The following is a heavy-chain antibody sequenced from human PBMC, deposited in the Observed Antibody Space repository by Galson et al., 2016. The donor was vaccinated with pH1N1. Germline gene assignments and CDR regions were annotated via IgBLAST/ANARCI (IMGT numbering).Heavy chain of an antibody. CDR3: ARDGGDYGGAGQYKYFDT. J-gene: IGHJ5*02. CDR1: GGPIRSSNW. V-gene: IGHV4-4*02. Sequence: TLSLTCAVSGGPIRSSNWWSWVRQPPGKGLEWIGEIYHIGGTNYNPSLKSRVTISLDKSKNHFSLNLASVTAADTAVYYCARDGGDYGGAGQYKYFDTWGQGTLVTVSS. D-gene: IGHD4-23*01. CDR2: IYHIGGT.